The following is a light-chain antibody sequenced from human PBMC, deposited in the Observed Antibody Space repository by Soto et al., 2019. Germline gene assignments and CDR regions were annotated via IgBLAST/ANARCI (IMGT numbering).Light chain of an antibody. V-gene: IGKV1-5*03. Sequence: DIQMTQSPSTLSGSVGDRVTITCRASQTISSWLAWYQQKPGKAPKLLIYKASSLESGVPSRFSGSGSGTEFTLTISSLQPDDFATYYCQHYNSYSEAFGQGTQV. CDR1: QTISSW. J-gene: IGKJ1*01. CDR3: QHYNSYSEA. CDR2: KAS.